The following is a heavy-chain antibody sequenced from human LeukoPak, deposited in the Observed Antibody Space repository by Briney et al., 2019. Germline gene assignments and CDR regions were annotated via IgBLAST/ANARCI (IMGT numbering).Heavy chain of an antibody. D-gene: IGHD4-11*01. J-gene: IGHJ4*02. Sequence: ASVKVSCKASGYTFTSYYMHCVGQAPGQGREWMGIINPTGGSTSYAQKFLGRVTMTMDTSTSTVYMELSSLRSEDTAVYYCAREAGYSTNCYDYWGQGTLVTVSS. CDR2: INPTGGST. CDR1: GYTFTSYY. V-gene: IGHV1-46*01. CDR3: AREAGYSTNCYDY.